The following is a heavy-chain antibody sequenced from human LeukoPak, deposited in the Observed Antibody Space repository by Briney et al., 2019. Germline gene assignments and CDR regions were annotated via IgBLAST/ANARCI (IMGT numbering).Heavy chain of an antibody. CDR2: IYYSGST. Sequence: SETLSLTCTVSGSSISSYYWSWIRQPPGKGLEWIGYIYYSGSTNYNPSLKSRVTISVDTSKNQFSLKLSSVTAADTAVYYCARGGLWFGELSGEDYYYGMDVWGQGTTVTVSS. CDR1: GSSISSYY. V-gene: IGHV4-59*01. J-gene: IGHJ6*02. D-gene: IGHD3-10*01. CDR3: ARGGLWFGELSGEDYYYGMDV.